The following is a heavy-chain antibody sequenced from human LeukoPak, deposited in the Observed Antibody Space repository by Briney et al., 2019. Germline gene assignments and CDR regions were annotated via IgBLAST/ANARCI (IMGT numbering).Heavy chain of an antibody. D-gene: IGHD3-16*02. V-gene: IGHV3-7*01. CDR1: GFTFSSYW. J-gene: IGHJ4*02. Sequence: GGSLRLSCAASGFTFSSYWMSWVRQAPGKGLEWVANIKQDGSEKYYVDSVKGRFTISRDNAKNSLYLQMNSLGAEDTAVYYCARDLPDYAITFGGVIAPFDYWGQGTLVTVSS. CDR3: ARDLPDYAITFGGVIAPFDY. CDR2: IKQDGSEK.